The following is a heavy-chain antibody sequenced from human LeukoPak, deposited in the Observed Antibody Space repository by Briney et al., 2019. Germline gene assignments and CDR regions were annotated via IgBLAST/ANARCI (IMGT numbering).Heavy chain of an antibody. Sequence: PGGSLRLSCSASGLSFSNAWMSWVRQAPGKGLEWVANIKEDESEKYYVDSVKGRFTISRDNAKNSLYLQMNSLRAEDTAVYYCARGSRVYYDSSSRWFDPWGQGTLVTVSS. D-gene: IGHD3-22*01. V-gene: IGHV3-7*01. CDR3: ARGSRVYYDSSSRWFDP. J-gene: IGHJ5*02. CDR1: GLSFSNAW. CDR2: IKEDESEK.